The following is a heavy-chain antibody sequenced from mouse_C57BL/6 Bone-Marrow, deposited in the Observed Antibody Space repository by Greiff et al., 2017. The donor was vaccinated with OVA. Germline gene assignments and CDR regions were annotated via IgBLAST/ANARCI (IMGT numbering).Heavy chain of an antibody. CDR1: GFNIKDDY. V-gene: IGHV14-4*01. CDR2: IDPENGDT. Sequence: EVQLVESGAELVRPGASVKLSCTASGFNIKDDYMHWVKQRPEQGLEWIGWIDPENGDTEYASKFQGKATITADTSSNTAYLQLSSLTSEDTAVYYCTNGDYGYDFDYWGQGTTLTVSS. J-gene: IGHJ2*01. D-gene: IGHD2-2*01. CDR3: TNGDYGYDFDY.